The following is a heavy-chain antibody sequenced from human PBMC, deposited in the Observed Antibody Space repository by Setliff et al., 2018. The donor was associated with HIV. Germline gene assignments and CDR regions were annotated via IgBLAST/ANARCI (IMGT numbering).Heavy chain of an antibody. CDR3: ARGVDGSYRKFFDN. D-gene: IGHD1-26*01. J-gene: IGHJ4*02. Sequence: SVKVSCKASGDNFNNVAFNWVRQAPGQGLEWMGGIMPIFGTANYAQKFQGRVTIIADASTNTVNMELSSLRSEDTAVYYCARGVDGSYRKFFDNWGQGTLVTVSS. V-gene: IGHV1-69*13. CDR1: GDNFNNVA. CDR2: IMPIFGTA.